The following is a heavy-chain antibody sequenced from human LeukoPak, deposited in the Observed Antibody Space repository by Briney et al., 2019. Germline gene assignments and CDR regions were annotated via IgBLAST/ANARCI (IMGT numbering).Heavy chain of an antibody. D-gene: IGHD4-17*01. J-gene: IGHJ4*02. CDR1: GGSFSGYY. CDR2: INHSGST. V-gene: IGHV4-34*01. Sequence: SETLSLTCAVYGGSFSGYYWSWIRQPPGKGLEWIGEINHSGSTNYNPSLKSRVTISVDTSKNQFSLKLSSVTAADTAVYYCARGDYGDYQDYWGQGTLVTVSS. CDR3: ARGDYGDYQDY.